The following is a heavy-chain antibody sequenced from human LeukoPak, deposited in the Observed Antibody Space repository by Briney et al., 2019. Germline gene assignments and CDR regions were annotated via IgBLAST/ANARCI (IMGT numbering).Heavy chain of an antibody. J-gene: IGHJ5*02. CDR3: AKDSYSSGWHATYDWFDP. Sequence: GGSLRLSCAASGFTVSSNYMSWVRQAPGKGLEWVSVIYSGGSTYYADSVKGRFTISRDNSKNTLYLQMNSLRAEDTAVYYCAKDSYSSGWHATYDWFDPWGQGTLVTVSS. D-gene: IGHD6-19*01. V-gene: IGHV3-53*01. CDR2: IYSGGST. CDR1: GFTVSSNY.